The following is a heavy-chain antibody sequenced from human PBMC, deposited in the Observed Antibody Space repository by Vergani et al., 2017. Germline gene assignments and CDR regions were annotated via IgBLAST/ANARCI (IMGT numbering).Heavy chain of an antibody. D-gene: IGHD2-2*01. CDR3: ASGVPGYQLATQFFQP. CDR1: GFTFGSYS. CDR2: ISSSSSYR. J-gene: IGHJ1*01. Sequence: EVQLVESGGGLVKPGGSLRLSCVASGFTFGSYSVNWVRQAPGKGLEWVSFISSSSSYRYYADSVKGRFTISRDNGEYSLLLQMNSLRPEDTAVYYCASGVPGYQLATQFFQPWGQGTLVTVSS. V-gene: IGHV3-21*01.